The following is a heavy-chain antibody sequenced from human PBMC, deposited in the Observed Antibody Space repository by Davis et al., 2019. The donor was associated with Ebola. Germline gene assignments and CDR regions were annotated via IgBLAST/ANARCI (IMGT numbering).Heavy chain of an antibody. CDR3: ARLVPTLSTADY. D-gene: IGHD4-11*01. CDR1: GGSFSGYY. J-gene: IGHJ4*02. Sequence: PSETLSLTCAVYGGSFSGYYWSWIRQPPGKGLEWIGEINHSGSTNYNPSLKSRVTISVDTSKSQFSLKLSSVTAADTAVYYCARLVPTLSTADYWGQGTLVTVSS. V-gene: IGHV4-34*01. CDR2: INHSGST.